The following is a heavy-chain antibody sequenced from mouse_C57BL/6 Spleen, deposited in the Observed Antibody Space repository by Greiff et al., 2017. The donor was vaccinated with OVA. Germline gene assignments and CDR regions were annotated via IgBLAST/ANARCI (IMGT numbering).Heavy chain of an antibody. D-gene: IGHD2-10*02. V-gene: IGHV5-12*01. Sequence: EVMLVESGGGLVQPGGSLKLSCAASGFTFSDYYMYWVRQTPEKRLEWVAYISNGGGSTYYPDTVQGRFPISRDNAKNTLYLQMSRLKSEDTAMYYCARQGYGNAVDYWGQGTTLTVSS. CDR3: ARQGYGNAVDY. J-gene: IGHJ2*01. CDR1: GFTFSDYY. CDR2: ISNGGGST.